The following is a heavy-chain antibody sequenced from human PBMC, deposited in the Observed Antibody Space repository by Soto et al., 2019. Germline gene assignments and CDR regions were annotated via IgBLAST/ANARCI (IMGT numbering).Heavy chain of an antibody. D-gene: IGHD3-22*01. CDR2: INAGNGNT. J-gene: IGHJ4*02. Sequence: GASVKVSCKASGYTFTSYAMHWVRQAPGQRLEWMGWINAGNGNTKYSQKFQGRVTITRDTSASTAYMELSSLRSEDTAVYDCARGSGYYYWDDYWGQGNLVTVSS. V-gene: IGHV1-3*01. CDR1: GYTFTSYA. CDR3: ARGSGYYYWDDY.